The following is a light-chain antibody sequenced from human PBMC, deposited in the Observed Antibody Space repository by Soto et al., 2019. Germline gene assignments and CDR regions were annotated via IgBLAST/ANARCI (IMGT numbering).Light chain of an antibody. CDR1: QSVNSN. CDR2: GAS. CDR3: QVDNTRPRV. J-gene: IGKJ1*01. Sequence: ETVVTQAEATRSVARGEGDARCCRASQSVNSNLAWYQQKLGQAPRVLIFGASTRATGIPARFSGSGSRTELTLPIPSLQSEAFAVHYCQVDNTRPRVFGPGTKVDI. V-gene: IGKV3-15*01.